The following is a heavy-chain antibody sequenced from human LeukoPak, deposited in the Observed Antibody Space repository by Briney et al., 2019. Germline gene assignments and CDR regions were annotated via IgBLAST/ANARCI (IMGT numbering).Heavy chain of an antibody. Sequence: ASVKVSCKASGYTFTTYPINWVRQAPGQGLEWMGWIDTNTGSPTYAQGLTGRFVFSLDTSVSTAFLQINSLKADDTALYYCVRGIDTTGYFNDWGQGTLVTVSS. CDR2: IDTNTGSP. D-gene: IGHD3-22*01. J-gene: IGHJ4*02. CDR3: VRGIDTTGYFND. V-gene: IGHV7-4-1*02. CDR1: GYTFTTYP.